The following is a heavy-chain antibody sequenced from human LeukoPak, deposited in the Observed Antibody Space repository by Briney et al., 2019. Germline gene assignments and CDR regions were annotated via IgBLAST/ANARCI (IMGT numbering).Heavy chain of an antibody. Sequence: SETLSLTCAVYGGSFSGYYWSWIRQPPGKGLEWIGEINHSGSTNYNPSLKSRVTISVDTSKNHFSLKLSSVTAADTALYYCARGLRRPDSSGYYGTDYWGQGTLVTVSS. CDR1: GGSFSGYY. J-gene: IGHJ4*02. CDR3: ARGLRRPDSSGYYGTDY. CDR2: INHSGST. V-gene: IGHV4-34*01. D-gene: IGHD3-22*01.